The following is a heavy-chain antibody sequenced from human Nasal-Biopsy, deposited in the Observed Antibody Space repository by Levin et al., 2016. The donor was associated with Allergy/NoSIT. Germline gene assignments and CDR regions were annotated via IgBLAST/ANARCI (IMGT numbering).Heavy chain of an antibody. CDR3: ARHNNYHFDY. V-gene: IGHV3-7*03. J-gene: IGHJ4*02. CDR1: GFTFTPYW. CDR2: IKRDGTEK. Sequence: GGSLRLSCAASGFTFTPYWMTWVRQAPGKGLEWVANIKRDGTEKDYVDSVKGRFTISRDDSKNSLYLQMNSLRAEDTAVYYCARHNNYHFDYWGQGTLVTVSS. D-gene: IGHD4-11*01.